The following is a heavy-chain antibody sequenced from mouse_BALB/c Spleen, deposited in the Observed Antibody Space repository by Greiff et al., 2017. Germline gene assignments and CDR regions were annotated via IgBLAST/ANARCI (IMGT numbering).Heavy chain of an antibody. CDR1: GFTFSDYY. D-gene: IGHD2-4*01. CDR3: ARGYDYDTAMDY. V-gene: IGHV5-4*02. J-gene: IGHJ4*01. Sequence: EVQLVESGGGLVKPGGSLKLSCAASGFTFSDYYMYWVRQTPEKRLEWVATISDGGSYTYYPDSVKGRFTISRDNAKNNLYLQMSSLKSEDTAMYYCARGYDYDTAMDYWGQGTSVTVSS. CDR2: ISDGGSYT.